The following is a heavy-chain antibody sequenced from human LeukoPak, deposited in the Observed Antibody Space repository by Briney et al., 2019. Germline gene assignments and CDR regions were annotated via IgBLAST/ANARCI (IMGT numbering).Heavy chain of an antibody. J-gene: IGHJ6*03. D-gene: IGHD6-19*01. Sequence: PGGSLRLSCAASGLTFNGYYMSWIRQAPGKGLEWVSVIYSGGSTYYADSVKGRFTISRDNSKNTLYLQMNSLRAEDTAVYYCARDLRSSGWYGDYYYYMDVWGKGTTVTVSS. CDR1: GLTFNGYY. CDR2: IYSGGST. V-gene: IGHV3-66*02. CDR3: ARDLRSSGWYGDYYYYMDV.